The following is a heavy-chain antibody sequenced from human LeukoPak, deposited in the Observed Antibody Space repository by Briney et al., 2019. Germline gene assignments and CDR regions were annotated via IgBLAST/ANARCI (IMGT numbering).Heavy chain of an antibody. D-gene: IGHD7-27*01. CDR3: ARLNWGSGWYFDI. J-gene: IGHJ2*01. V-gene: IGHV4-34*01. Sequence: SETLSLTCAVYGGSFSGYYWSWIRQPPGKGLEWIGDINHSGSTIYNPSPTSRVTISVDTSKNQFSLKRSSVTAADTAVYYCARLNWGSGWYFDIWGRGTLVTVSP. CDR2: INHSGST. CDR1: GGSFSGYY.